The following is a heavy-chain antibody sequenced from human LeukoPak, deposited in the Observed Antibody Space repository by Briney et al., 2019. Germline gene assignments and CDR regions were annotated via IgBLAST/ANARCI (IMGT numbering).Heavy chain of an antibody. D-gene: IGHD6-19*01. J-gene: IGHJ5*02. V-gene: IGHV4-31*03. CDR1: GGSISSGGYY. CDR2: IYYSGST. CDR3: ARLERGWYDGWFDP. Sequence: SQTLSLTCTVSGGSISSGGYYWSWIRQHPGKGLEWIGYIYYSGSTYYNPSLKSRVTISVDTSKNQFSLKLSSVTAADTAVYYCARLERGWYDGWFDPWGQGTLVTVSS.